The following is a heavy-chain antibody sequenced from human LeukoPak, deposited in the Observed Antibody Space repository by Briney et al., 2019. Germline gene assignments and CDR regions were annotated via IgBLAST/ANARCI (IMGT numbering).Heavy chain of an antibody. CDR2: IYHSGTT. CDR3: ARYIAASGKYYFDY. V-gene: IGHV4-39*01. J-gene: IGHJ4*02. Sequence: PSETLSLTCTVSGGSISSSSYYWGWIRQPPGEGLEWIGSIYHSGTTYYNPSLRSRVTISVDTSKSQFSLKLSSVTAADTAVCYCARYIAASGKYYFDYWGQGTLVTVSS. CDR1: GGSISSSSYY. D-gene: IGHD6-13*01.